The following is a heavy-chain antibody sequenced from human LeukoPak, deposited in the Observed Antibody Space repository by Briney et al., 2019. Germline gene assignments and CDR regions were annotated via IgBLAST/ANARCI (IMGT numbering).Heavy chain of an antibody. Sequence: VASVTVSCTASGYTFTGYYMHWVRQAPGQGLEWMGWINPNSGGTNYAQKFQGRVTMTRDTSISTAYMELSRLRSDDTAVYYCARVEWELLGYFDYWGQGTLVTVSS. D-gene: IGHD1-26*01. CDR1: GYTFTGYY. CDR2: INPNSGGT. J-gene: IGHJ4*02. CDR3: ARVEWELLGYFDY. V-gene: IGHV1-2*02.